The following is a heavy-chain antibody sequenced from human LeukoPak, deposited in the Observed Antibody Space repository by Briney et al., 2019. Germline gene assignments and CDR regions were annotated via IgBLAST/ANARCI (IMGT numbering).Heavy chain of an antibody. CDR2: INTHNGGT. J-gene: IGHJ4*02. Sequence: ASVKVSCTASGYIFTSYYIHWVRQAPGQGLEYMGRINTHNGGTVYALQFQGRLSMTRDTSISTAYMELQGLRSEDTAVYYCARDHDYEGLKGNYWGQGTLVTVSS. CDR3: ARDHDYEGLKGNY. D-gene: IGHD3-16*01. V-gene: IGHV1-2*06. CDR1: GYIFTSYY.